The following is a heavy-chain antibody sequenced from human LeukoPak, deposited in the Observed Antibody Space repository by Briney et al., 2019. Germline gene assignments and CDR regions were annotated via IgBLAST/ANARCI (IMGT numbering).Heavy chain of an antibody. J-gene: IGHJ4*02. D-gene: IGHD3-10*01. CDR3: AKDWTYYYGSGSYGDY. CDR2: ISDSGGRT. Sequence: GGSLRLSCAASGFTFSSYAMNWVRQAPGKGLEWVSAISDSGGRTYYAGPVKGRFTISRDNSKNTLYLQMNSLRAEDTAVYYCAKDWTYYYGSGSYGDYWGQGTLVTVSS. CDR1: GFTFSSYA. V-gene: IGHV3-23*01.